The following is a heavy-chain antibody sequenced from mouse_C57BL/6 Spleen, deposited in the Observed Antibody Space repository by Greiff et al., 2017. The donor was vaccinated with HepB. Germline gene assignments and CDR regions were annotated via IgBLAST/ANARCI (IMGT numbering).Heavy chain of an antibody. J-gene: IGHJ3*01. CDR3: TRDWANAWFAY. V-gene: IGHV5-9-1*02. D-gene: IGHD3-1*01. CDR2: ISSGGDYI. Sequence: EVQVVESGEGLVKPGGSLKLSCAASGFTFSSYAMSWVRQTPEKRLEWVAYISSGGDYIYYADTVKGRFTISRDNARNTLYLQMSSLKSEDTAMYYCTRDWANAWFAYWGQGTLVTVSA. CDR1: GFTFSSYA.